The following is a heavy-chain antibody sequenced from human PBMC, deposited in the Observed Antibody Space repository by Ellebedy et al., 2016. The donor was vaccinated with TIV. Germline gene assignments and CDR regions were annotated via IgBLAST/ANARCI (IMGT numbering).Heavy chain of an antibody. D-gene: IGHD6-19*01. V-gene: IGHV3-7*03. CDR1: GFSFSSYW. J-gene: IGHJ6*02. CDR2: IKQDAGEK. Sequence: PGGSLRLSCAASGFSFSSYWMSWVRQAPGKGLEWVANIKQDAGEKYYVDSVEGRFTISRDNAENSLYLQMNSLRDEYTAVYYCARGPYGLVRYGIDVWGQGTTVTVSS. CDR3: ARGPYGLVRYGIDV.